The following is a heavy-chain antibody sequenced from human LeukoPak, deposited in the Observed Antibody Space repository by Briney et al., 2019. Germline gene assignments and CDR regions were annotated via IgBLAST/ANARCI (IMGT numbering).Heavy chain of an antibody. CDR3: ARGEEMDRGLISYYYYGMDV. D-gene: IGHD3-10*01. V-gene: IGHV1-3*04. Sequence: ASVKVSCKASGYTFTNYAMHWVRQAPGQRLEWMGWMNTCNGNTRYSQKSQGRVTITRDTSASTTYMELSSLRSEDTAVFYCARGEEMDRGLISYYYYGMDVWGQGTTVTVSS. CDR2: MNTCNGNT. J-gene: IGHJ6*02. CDR1: GYTFTNYA.